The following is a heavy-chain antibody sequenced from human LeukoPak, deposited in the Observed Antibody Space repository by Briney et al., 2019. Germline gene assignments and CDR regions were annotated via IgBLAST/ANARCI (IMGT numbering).Heavy chain of an antibody. D-gene: IGHD2-2*02. J-gene: IGHJ3*02. V-gene: IGHV4-34*01. CDR2: INHSGST. Sequence: SETLSLTCAVYGGSFSGYYSSWIRQPPGKGLEWIGEINHSGSTNYNPSLKSRVTISVDTSKNQFSLKLSSVTAADTAVYYCARAPLMRYCSSTSCYRPAFDIWGQGTMVTVSS. CDR3: ARAPLMRYCSSTSCYRPAFDI. CDR1: GGSFSGYY.